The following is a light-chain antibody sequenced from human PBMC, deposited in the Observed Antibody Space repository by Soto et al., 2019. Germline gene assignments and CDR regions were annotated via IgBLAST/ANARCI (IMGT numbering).Light chain of an antibody. CDR2: GAS. J-gene: IGKJ4*01. Sequence: EIGVTQSPGTLSLSPGERATLSCRAGQGVTTNFAWYQQKSGQSPRLLIYGASSRAAGIPDRFSGSGSGTDFTLTITRLETEDFAVYHCQQYSNSPLTFGGGTKV. V-gene: IGKV3-20*01. CDR1: QGVTTN. CDR3: QQYSNSPLT.